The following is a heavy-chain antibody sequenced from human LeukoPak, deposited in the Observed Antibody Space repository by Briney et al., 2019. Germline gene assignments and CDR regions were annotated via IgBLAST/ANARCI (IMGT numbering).Heavy chain of an antibody. Sequence: GGSLRLSCAASGFTFSSYSMNWVRQAPGKGLEWVSSISGSSTYIYYADSVKGRFTISRDNAKNSLFLQMNSLRAEDTAVYYCATGGQWLAPSYYFDYWGQGTLVTVSS. J-gene: IGHJ4*02. CDR3: ATGGQWLAPSYYFDY. CDR1: GFTFSSYS. D-gene: IGHD6-19*01. V-gene: IGHV3-21*01. CDR2: ISGSSTYI.